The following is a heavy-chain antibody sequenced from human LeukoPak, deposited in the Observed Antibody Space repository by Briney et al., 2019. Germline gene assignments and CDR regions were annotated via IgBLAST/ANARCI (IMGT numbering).Heavy chain of an antibody. V-gene: IGHV4-30-2*01. J-gene: IGHJ4*02. Sequence: SETLSLTCAVSGGSISSGGYSWSWIRQPPGKGLEWIGYIYHSGSTYYNPSLKSRVTISVDRSKNQFSLKLSSVTAADTAVYYCARRWTTVVTRRRGFDYWGQGTLVTVSS. CDR1: GGSISSGGYS. CDR3: ARRWTTVVTRRRGFDY. CDR2: IYHSGST. D-gene: IGHD4-23*01.